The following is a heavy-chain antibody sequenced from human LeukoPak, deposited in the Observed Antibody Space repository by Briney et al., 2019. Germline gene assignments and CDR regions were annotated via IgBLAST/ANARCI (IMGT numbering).Heavy chain of an antibody. D-gene: IGHD2-15*01. CDR2: MNPDSTTP. CDR1: GYTFASYD. J-gene: IGHJ4*02. CDR3: ARVPGLGYCSGGSCYRFDH. Sequence: WASVTVSCKASGYTFASYDINWVRQAPRQGLEWMGWMNPDSTTPGYAQKLQGRVTMTRDTSMTTAYMELSSLTSEDTAVIYLARVPGLGYCSGGSCYRFDHWGQGTLDAVSS. V-gene: IGHV1-8*01.